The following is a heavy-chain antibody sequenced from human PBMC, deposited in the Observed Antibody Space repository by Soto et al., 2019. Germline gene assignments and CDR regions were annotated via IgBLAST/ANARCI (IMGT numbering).Heavy chain of an antibody. V-gene: IGHV1-69*01. CDR1: GGIFTRYD. CDR3: AINEGRDVSTFDY. CDR2: IIPIFGTA. D-gene: IGHD3-10*02. Sequence: QVQLVQSGAEVKTPGSSVKVSCKASGGIFTRYDIRWMRQAPGQGLEWMGAIIPIFGTANYAQKFQGRVTITADATTSTAYMELSSLRSEDTAMYYCAINEGRDVSTFDYWGQGTLVTVSS. J-gene: IGHJ4*02.